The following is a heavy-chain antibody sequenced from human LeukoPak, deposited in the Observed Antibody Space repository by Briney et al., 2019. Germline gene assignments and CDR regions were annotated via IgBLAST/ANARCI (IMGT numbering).Heavy chain of an antibody. J-gene: IGHJ4*02. D-gene: IGHD5-12*01. Sequence: ASVKVSCKASGYTFTGYYMHWVRQAPGQGLEWMGRINPNSGGTNYAQKFQGRVTMTRDTSISTAYMELSRLRSDDTAVYCCAREYYSGYDSYYFDYWGQGTLVTVSS. CDR1: GYTFTGYY. CDR2: INPNSGGT. V-gene: IGHV1-2*06. CDR3: AREYYSGYDSYYFDY.